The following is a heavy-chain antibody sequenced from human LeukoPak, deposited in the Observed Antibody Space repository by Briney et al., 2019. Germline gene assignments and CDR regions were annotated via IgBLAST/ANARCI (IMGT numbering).Heavy chain of an antibody. J-gene: IGHJ5*02. Sequence: PGGSLRLSCAASGFTFTNAWMYWVRQAPGKGLEWVGRIKSKTDGGTSDYAAPVIGRFTIARDDSKSTLYLEMNSLKTEDTGVYYCSTLWYGAWGQGTLVTVSS. V-gene: IGHV3-15*01. CDR2: IKSKTDGGTS. CDR3: STLWYGA. CDR1: GFTFTNAW. D-gene: IGHD3-10*01.